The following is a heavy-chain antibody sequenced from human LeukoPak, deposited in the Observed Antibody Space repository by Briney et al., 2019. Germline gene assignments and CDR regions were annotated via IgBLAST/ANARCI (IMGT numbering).Heavy chain of an antibody. V-gene: IGHV3-21*04. J-gene: IGHJ4*02. CDR1: GFTFSSYA. Sequence: GGSLRLSCAASGFTFSSYAMSWVRQAPGKGLEWVSSISSSSSYIYYADSVKGRFTISRDISKNMVYLQMNSLRADDTAVYYCARDDTSGGYYEFGYWGQGTLVTVSS. CDR3: ARDDTSGGYYEFGY. D-gene: IGHD6-19*01. CDR2: ISSSSSYI.